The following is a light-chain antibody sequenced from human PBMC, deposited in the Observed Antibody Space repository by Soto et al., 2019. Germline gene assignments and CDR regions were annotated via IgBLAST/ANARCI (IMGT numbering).Light chain of an antibody. CDR2: DVS. Sequence: ASVSGGTGPSLTIFCAGTSSDVGGYNYVSWYRQHPGKAPKLMIYDVSNRPTGVASRFSGSKSGNTAFLTISGLQAEDEADYYCSSYTSMRTRVFVTGTQVTV. CDR1: SSDVGGYNY. J-gene: IGLJ1*01. V-gene: IGLV2-14*01. CDR3: SSYTSMRTRV.